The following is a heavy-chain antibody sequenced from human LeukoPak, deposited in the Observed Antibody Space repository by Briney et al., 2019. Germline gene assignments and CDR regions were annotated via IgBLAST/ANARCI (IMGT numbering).Heavy chain of an antibody. Sequence: GGSLRLFCAATGFTFSSYAVSWVRQAPGKGLEWVLSLSGSVAGPYYADSVKGRFTISRDSSKNTLYLQMDSLRAEDTAVYYCARGTAVDIWGQGTMVTVSS. CDR3: ARGTAVDI. CDR2: LSGSVAGP. CDR1: GFTFSSYA. V-gene: IGHV3-23*01. J-gene: IGHJ3*02.